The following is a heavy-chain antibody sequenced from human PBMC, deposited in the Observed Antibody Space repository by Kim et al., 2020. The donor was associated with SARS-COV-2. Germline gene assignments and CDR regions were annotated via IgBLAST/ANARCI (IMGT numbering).Heavy chain of an antibody. CDR3: TTDWPSMLVDAFDI. Sequence: GGSLRLSCADSGFTFSNSWMSWVRQAPGKGLEWVGRIKSKTDGGTTDYAAPVKGRFTISRDDSKNTLYLQMNSLKTEDTAVYYSTTDWPSMLVDAFDIWGEGTMVTVSS. CDR1: GFTFSNSW. D-gene: IGHD2-8*02. V-gene: IGHV3-15*01. J-gene: IGHJ3*02. CDR2: IKSKTDGGTT.